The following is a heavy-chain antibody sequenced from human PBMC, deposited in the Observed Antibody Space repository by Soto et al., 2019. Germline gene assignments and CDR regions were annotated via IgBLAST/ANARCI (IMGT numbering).Heavy chain of an antibody. V-gene: IGHV6-1*01. Sequence: SETLSLTCAISGDSVSSNSAAWNWIRQSPSRGLEWLGRTYYRSKWYNDYAVSVKSRITINPDTSKNQFSLQLNSVTPEDTAVYYCARDLGSSGWYPGNWFDPWGQGTLVTSPQ. D-gene: IGHD6-19*01. CDR3: ARDLGSSGWYPGNWFDP. CDR2: TYYRSKWYN. CDR1: GDSVSSNSAA. J-gene: IGHJ5*02.